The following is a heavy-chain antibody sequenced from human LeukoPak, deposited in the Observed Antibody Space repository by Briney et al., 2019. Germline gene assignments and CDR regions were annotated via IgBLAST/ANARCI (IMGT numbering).Heavy chain of an antibody. CDR3: AREMRSPRGGFDY. D-gene: IGHD3-10*01. CDR1: SGSISSTSYY. CDR2: MYYSGSS. J-gene: IGHJ4*02. Sequence: PSETLSLTCTVSSGSISSTSYYWGWIRQPPGMGLEWIGSMYYSGSSYYNPSLKSRVTISVDTSKSQFSLKLSFVTAADTAVYYCAREMRSPRGGFDYWDQGTLVTVSS. V-gene: IGHV4-39*07.